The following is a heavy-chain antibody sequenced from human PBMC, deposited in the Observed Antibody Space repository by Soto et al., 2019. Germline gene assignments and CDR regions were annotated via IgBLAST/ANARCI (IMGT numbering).Heavy chain of an antibody. CDR3: ARELGAYYYDSSGYYPDDAFDI. Sequence: QVQLQQWGAGLLKPSETLSLTCAVYGGSFSGYYWSWIRQPPGKGLEWIGEINHSGSTNYNPSLKSRVTISVETSKNQFSPKLSSVTAADTAVYYCARELGAYYYDSSGYYPDDAFDIWGQGTMVTVSS. CDR1: GGSFSGYY. V-gene: IGHV4-34*01. CDR2: INHSGST. D-gene: IGHD3-22*01. J-gene: IGHJ3*02.